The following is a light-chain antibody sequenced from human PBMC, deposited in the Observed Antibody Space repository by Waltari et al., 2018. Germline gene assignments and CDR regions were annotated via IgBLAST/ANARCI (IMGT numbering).Light chain of an antibody. CDR1: QSLFYSSNNKND. V-gene: IGKV4-1*01. CDR2: WAS. J-gene: IGKJ4*01. CDR3: HQYYYSPVA. Sequence: DIVMTQSPDSLAVSLGERATINCKSSQSLFYSSNNKNDLAWYQQKSGQPPKLLIYWASTRDSGVPDRFSGSGSATDFTLTIDSLQAEDVAVYYCHQYYYSPVAFGGGTKVEIK.